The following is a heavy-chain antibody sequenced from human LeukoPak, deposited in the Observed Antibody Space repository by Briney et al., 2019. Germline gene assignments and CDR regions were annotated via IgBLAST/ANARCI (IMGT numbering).Heavy chain of an antibody. CDR1: GFTFDDYT. V-gene: IGHV3-43*01. J-gene: IGHJ3*01. CDR3: AKDGSIYKTTPYTD. Sequence: PGGSPRLSCAASGFTFDDYTMHWVRQAPGKGLEWVSLISWDGGSTYYADSVKGRFTISRDNSKNSLYLQMNSLRTEDTALYYCAKDGSIYKTTPYTDWGQGTMVTVSS. CDR2: ISWDGGST. D-gene: IGHD6-6*01.